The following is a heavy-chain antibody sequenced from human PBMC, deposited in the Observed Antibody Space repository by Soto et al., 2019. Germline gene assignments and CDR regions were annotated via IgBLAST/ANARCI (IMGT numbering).Heavy chain of an antibody. Sequence: QVQLQQWGAGLLKPSETLSLTCAVYGGSFSGYYWSWIRQPPGKGLEWIGEINHSGSTNYNPSRKSRVTISVDTSKNQFSLKLSSVTAADTAVYYCARGRQWLAQYFDYWGQGTLVTVSS. V-gene: IGHV4-34*01. CDR1: GGSFSGYY. CDR3: ARGRQWLAQYFDY. J-gene: IGHJ4*02. D-gene: IGHD6-19*01. CDR2: INHSGST.